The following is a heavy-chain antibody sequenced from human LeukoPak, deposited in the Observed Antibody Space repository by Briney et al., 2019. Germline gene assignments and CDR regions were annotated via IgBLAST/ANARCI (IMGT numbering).Heavy chain of an antibody. J-gene: IGHJ6*02. CDR3: AREGGDLLGETAPRDYYYYGMDV. V-gene: IGHV3-66*01. CDR1: GFTVSSNY. D-gene: IGHD5-18*01. Sequence: GGSLRLSCAASGFTVSSNYMSWVRQAPGKGLEWVSVIYSGGSTCYADSVKGRFTISRNNSKNTLYLQMNSLRAEDTAVYYCAREGGDLLGETAPRDYYYYGMDVWGQGTTVTVSS. CDR2: IYSGGST.